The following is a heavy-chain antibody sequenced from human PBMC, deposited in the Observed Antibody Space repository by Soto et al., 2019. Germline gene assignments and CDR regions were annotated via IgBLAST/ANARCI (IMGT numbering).Heavy chain of an antibody. CDR1: GYSFTSYW. V-gene: IGHV5-51*01. CDR3: ARCGGYQLPTYYYYGMDV. D-gene: IGHD2-2*01. Sequence: GESLKISCKGSGYSFTSYWIGWVRQMPGKGLEWRGIIYPGDSDTRYSPSFQGRVTISADKSISTGYLRWSSLKASDTAMYYCARCGGYQLPTYYYYGMDVWGKGTTVTVSS. CDR2: IYPGDSDT. J-gene: IGHJ6*04.